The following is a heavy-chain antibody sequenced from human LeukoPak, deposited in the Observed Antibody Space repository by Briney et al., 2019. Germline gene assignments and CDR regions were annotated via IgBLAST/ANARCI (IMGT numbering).Heavy chain of an antibody. J-gene: IGHJ4*02. V-gene: IGHV1-69*13. CDR1: RGTFSSYA. D-gene: IGHD3-22*01. CDR3: ARGYYGSSGYKYFDY. Sequence: ASVKVSCKASRGTFSSYAISWVRQAPGQGLEWMGGIIPIFGTANYAQKFQGRVTITADESTSTAYMELSSLRSEDTAVYYCARGYYGSSGYKYFDYWGQGTLVTVSS. CDR2: IIPIFGTA.